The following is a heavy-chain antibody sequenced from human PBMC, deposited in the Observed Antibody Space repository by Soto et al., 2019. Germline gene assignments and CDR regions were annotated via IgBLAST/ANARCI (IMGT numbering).Heavy chain of an antibody. Sequence: GGSLRLSCAASGFTFSSYAMSWVRQAPGKGLEWVSVVSGSGDNTYYLDSVKGRFTISRDNSKDTLFLQMNSLRAEDTAVYYCAKGAAAYYYGMDVCCQGTTFTDSS. J-gene: IGHJ6*02. V-gene: IGHV3-23*01. CDR1: GFTFSSYA. D-gene: IGHD2-2*01. CDR2: VSGSGDNT. CDR3: AKGAAAYYYGMDV.